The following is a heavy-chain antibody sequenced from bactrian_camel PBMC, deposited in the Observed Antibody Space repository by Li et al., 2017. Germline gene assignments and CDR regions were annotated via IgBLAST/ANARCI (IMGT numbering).Heavy chain of an antibody. CDR1: GFTFSGFW. CDR2: IYSDTGLT. CDR3: AAVIAYCYTSPHPLNFAY. Sequence: QVQLVESGGSLVQPGGSLRLSCIVSGFTFSGFWMLWARQAPGKGLEWVASIYSDTGLTFYADSVKGRFTISSDNAKNTLYLQMNSLKPEDTAMYYCAAVIAYCYTSPHPLNFAYWGQGTQVTVS. J-gene: IGHJ6*01. V-gene: IGHV3S6*01. D-gene: IGHD2*01.